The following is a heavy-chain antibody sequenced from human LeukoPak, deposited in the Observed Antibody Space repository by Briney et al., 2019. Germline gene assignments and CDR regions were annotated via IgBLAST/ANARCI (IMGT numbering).Heavy chain of an antibody. CDR1: GFTFSSRDW. Sequence: QTGGSLRLSCVASGFTFSSRDWMTWVRQAPGKGLEWVANIKQDGSEKYYVDSVKGRFTISGDNAKNSLYLQMNSLRAEDTAVYYCARENYSGSYYDSSAFDIWGQGTMVTVSS. CDR2: IKQDGSEK. J-gene: IGHJ3*02. CDR3: ARENYSGSYYDSSAFDI. D-gene: IGHD1-26*01. V-gene: IGHV3-7*01.